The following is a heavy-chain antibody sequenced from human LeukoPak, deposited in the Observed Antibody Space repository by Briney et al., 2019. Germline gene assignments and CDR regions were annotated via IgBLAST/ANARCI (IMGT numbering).Heavy chain of an antibody. CDR2: IRSKANSYAT. V-gene: IGHV3-73*01. D-gene: IGHD3-10*01. CDR3: TLLFRGIGGTYYYYMDV. J-gene: IGHJ6*03. CDR1: GFTFSGSA. Sequence: GGSLRLSCAASGFTFSGSAMHWVRQASGKGLEWVGRIRSKANSYATAYAASVKGRFTISRDDSKNTAYLQMNSLKTEDTAVYYCTLLFRGIGGTYYYYMDVWGKGTTVTVSS.